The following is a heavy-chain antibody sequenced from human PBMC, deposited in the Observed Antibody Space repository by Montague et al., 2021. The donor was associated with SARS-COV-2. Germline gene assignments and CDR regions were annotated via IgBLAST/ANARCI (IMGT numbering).Heavy chain of an antibody. Sequence: SETLSLTCAVPGGSFSTYSWNWIRQPPGKGLEWIGEIHHGGSTNYNPSLKSRVTISADTSKNQFSLKLTSVAAADTAVYYCARLGDGVVPSPILGVGPYYSSYYMDVWGKGTTVTVSS. D-gene: IGHD3-10*01. CDR3: ARLGDGVVPSPILGVGPYYSSYYMDV. J-gene: IGHJ6*03. CDR1: GGSFSTYS. CDR2: IHHGGST. V-gene: IGHV4-34*01.